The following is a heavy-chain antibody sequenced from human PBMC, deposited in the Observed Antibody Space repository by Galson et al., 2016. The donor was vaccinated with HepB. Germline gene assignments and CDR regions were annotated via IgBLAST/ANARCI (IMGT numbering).Heavy chain of an antibody. V-gene: IGHV3-53*01. CDR1: GFTVNSSY. Sequence: SLRLSCAASGFTVNSSYMSWVRQAPGKGLEWVSVIYSGGSTYYEDSVKGRFTISRDNSKNTLYLQMNSLEAEDTAVYYCARDLWRGGRIDYWGQGTLVTISS. CDR2: IYSGGST. J-gene: IGHJ4*02. CDR3: ARDLWRGGRIDY. D-gene: IGHD4-23*01.